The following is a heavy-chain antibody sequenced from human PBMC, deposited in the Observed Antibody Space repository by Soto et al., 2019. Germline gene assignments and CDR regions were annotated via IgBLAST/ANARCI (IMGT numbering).Heavy chain of an antibody. Sequence: QLQLQESGPGLVKPSETLSLTCTGSGGSISSSSYYWGWIRQPPGKGLEWIGSIYYSGSTYYNPSLKSRVTTSVDTSKNQFSLKLSSVTAADTAVDYCASLIRGSSDDYWGQGTLVTVSS. CDR3: ASLIRGSSDDY. CDR1: GGSISSSSYY. CDR2: IYYSGST. J-gene: IGHJ4*02. V-gene: IGHV4-39*01. D-gene: IGHD1-26*01.